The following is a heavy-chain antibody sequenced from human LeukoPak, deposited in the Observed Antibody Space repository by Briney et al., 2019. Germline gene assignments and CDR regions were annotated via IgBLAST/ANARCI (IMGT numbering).Heavy chain of an antibody. Sequence: EASVKVSCKTSGHTSINYDINWVRQATGQGLEWMGWMNPKSAKIGYAQKFQGGITITRNTPISTVYMELSGLRSEDTAVYYCATGRGTLWSSYRYYYMDVWGKGTTVTVSS. CDR1: GHTSINYD. J-gene: IGHJ6*03. V-gene: IGHV1-8*03. CDR2: MNPKSAKI. CDR3: ATGRGTLWSSYRYYYMDV. D-gene: IGHD2-21*01.